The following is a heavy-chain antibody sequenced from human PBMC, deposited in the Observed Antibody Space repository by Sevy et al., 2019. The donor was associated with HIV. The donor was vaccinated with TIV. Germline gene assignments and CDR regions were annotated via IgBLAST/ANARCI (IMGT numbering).Heavy chain of an antibody. CDR2: ISYDGCNK. V-gene: IGHV3-30-3*01. CDR1: GFTFSSYA. CDR3: ARDFGGYYYDSSGYYRSAGMDV. Sequence: GGSLRLSCAASGFTFSSYAMHWVHQAPGKGLEWVAVISYDGCNKYYADSVKGRFTISRDNSKNTLYLQMNSLRAEDTAVYYCARDFGGYYYDSSGYYRSAGMDVWGQGTTVTVSS. D-gene: IGHD3-22*01. J-gene: IGHJ6*02.